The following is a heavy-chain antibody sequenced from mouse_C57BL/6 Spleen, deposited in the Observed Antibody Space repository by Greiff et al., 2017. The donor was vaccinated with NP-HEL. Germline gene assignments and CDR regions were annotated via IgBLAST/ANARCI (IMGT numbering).Heavy chain of an antibody. CDR3: ARRGAPTGYFDY. CDR1: GYTFTDYY. CDR2: INPNNGGT. V-gene: IGHV1-26*01. Sequence: EVQLQQSGPELVKPGASVKISCKASGYTFTDYYMNWVKQSHGKSLEWIGDINPNNGGTSYNQKFKGKATLTVDKSSSTAYMELRSLTSEDSAVYYCARRGAPTGYFDYWGQSTTLTVSS. J-gene: IGHJ2*01.